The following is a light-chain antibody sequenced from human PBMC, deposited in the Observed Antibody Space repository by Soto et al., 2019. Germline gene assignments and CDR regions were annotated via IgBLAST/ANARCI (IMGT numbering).Light chain of an antibody. CDR2: GAS. CDR3: QQYGISLT. CDR1: QSVSSSY. J-gene: IGKJ2*01. Sequence: EIVLTQSPGTLSLSPGERATLSCRASQSVSSSYLAWYQQKPGQAPRLLIYGASSRATGIPDRFSGSGSGTDFTLTISRLEAEDFAVYYCQQYGISLTFGQGTKLEIK. V-gene: IGKV3-20*01.